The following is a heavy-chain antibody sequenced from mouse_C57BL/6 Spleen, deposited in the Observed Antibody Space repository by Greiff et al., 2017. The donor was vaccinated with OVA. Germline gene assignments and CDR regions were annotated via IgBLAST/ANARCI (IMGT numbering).Heavy chain of an antibody. CDR1: GYSITSGYY. Sequence: EVKLMESGPGLVKPSQSLSLTCSVTGYSITSGYYWNWIRQFPGNKLEWMGYISYDGSNNYNPSLKNRISITRDTSKNQFFLKLNSVTTEDTATYYCARVEPFAYWGQGTLVTVSA. CDR2: ISYDGSN. J-gene: IGHJ3*01. CDR3: ARVEPFAY. V-gene: IGHV3-6*01.